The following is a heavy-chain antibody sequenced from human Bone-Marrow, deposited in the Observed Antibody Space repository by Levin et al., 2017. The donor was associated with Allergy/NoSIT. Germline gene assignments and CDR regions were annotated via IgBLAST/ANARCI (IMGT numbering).Heavy chain of an antibody. CDR3: ARLFLWFGDSNWFDP. V-gene: IGHV4-34*10. D-gene: IGHD3-10*01. CDR1: GWSLSGYY. CDR2: INHSGVT. Sequence: SQTLSLTCSVYGWSLSGYYLNWIRQTPGKGLEWIGEINHSGVTNYNPSLTTRVTLSLDKSKSQISLRLNSVTAADTAIYYCARLFLWFGDSNWFDPWGQGILVTVSS. J-gene: IGHJ5*02.